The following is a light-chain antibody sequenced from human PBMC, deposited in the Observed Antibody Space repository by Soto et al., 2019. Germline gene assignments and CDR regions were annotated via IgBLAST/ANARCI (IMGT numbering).Light chain of an antibody. CDR2: GAS. CDR3: QQSYSTPIT. Sequence: EIVLTQSPGTLSLSPGDRATLSCRASQSVTSSYLAWYQQKPGQAPRLLIYGASSRATGIPDRFSGSGSGTDFTLTISSLQPEDFATYYCQQSYSTPITFGQGTRLEIK. CDR1: QSVTSSY. J-gene: IGKJ5*01. V-gene: IGKV3-20*01.